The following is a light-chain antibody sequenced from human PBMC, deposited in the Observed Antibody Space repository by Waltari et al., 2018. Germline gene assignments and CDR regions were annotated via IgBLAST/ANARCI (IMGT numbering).Light chain of an antibody. CDR2: KDT. CDR3: YSAAANDRV. CDR1: ILAKKY. Sequence: SYELTQPSPVSVSPGQTARIACSGDILAKKYARWFQQKPGQAPVLVIYKDTERPSGIPDRFSGSSSGTTVTLTISGAQVEDEADYYCYSAAANDRVFGGGTKLTVL. J-gene: IGLJ3*02. V-gene: IGLV3-27*01.